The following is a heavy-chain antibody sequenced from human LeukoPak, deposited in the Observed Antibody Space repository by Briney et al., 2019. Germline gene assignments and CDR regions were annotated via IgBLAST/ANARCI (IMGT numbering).Heavy chain of an antibody. J-gene: IGHJ4*02. CDR2: INHSGST. CDR1: GGSFSGYY. CDR3: AVTRGVAGFY. Sequence: SETLSLTCAVYGGSFSGYYWSWIRQPPGKGLEWIGGINHSGSTNYNPSLKSRVTISVDTSKNQFSLKLSSVTAADTAVYYCAVTRGVAGFYWGQGTLATVSS. V-gene: IGHV4-34*01. D-gene: IGHD6-19*01.